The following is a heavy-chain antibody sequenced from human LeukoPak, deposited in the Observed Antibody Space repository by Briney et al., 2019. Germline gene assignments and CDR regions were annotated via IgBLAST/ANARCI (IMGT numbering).Heavy chain of an antibody. CDR2: INHSGST. V-gene: IGHV4-34*01. CDR1: GGSFSGYY. J-gene: IGHJ4*02. Sequence: SETLSLTCAVYGGSFSGYYWSWIRQPPERGLGWIGEINHSGSTNYNPSLKSRVTISVDTSKNQFSLKLSSVTAADTAVYYCARKAGCSSGWSPRYFDYWGQGTLVTVSS. CDR3: ARKAGCSSGWSPRYFDY. D-gene: IGHD6-19*01.